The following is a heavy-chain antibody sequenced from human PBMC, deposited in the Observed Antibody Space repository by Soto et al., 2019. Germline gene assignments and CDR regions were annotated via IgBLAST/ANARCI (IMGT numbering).Heavy chain of an antibody. D-gene: IGHD2-15*01. Sequence: PGESLKISCKGSGYTFTSYWISWVRQMPGEGLEWMGAIYPGDSDTRYSPSFQGQVTISADKSISTAYMQWSSLQDSDSAIYYCERSAGNPGRFSEXWGQGTVVTVS. CDR1: GYTFTSYW. CDR3: ERSAGNPGRFSEX. J-gene: IGHJ4*02. V-gene: IGHV5-51*01. CDR2: IYPGDSDT.